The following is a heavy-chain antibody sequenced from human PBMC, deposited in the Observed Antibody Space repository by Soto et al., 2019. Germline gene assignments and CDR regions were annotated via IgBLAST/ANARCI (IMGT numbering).Heavy chain of an antibody. CDR3: ARGEGGTMVRGVIVGMDV. D-gene: IGHD3-10*01. CDR2: INHSGST. Sequence: SETLSLTCAVYGGSFSVYYWSWIRQPPGKGLEWIGEINHSGSTNYNPSLKSRVTISVDTSKNQFSLKLSSVTAADTAVYYCARGEGGTMVRGVIVGMDVWGQGTTVTVSS. J-gene: IGHJ6*02. CDR1: GGSFSVYY. V-gene: IGHV4-34*01.